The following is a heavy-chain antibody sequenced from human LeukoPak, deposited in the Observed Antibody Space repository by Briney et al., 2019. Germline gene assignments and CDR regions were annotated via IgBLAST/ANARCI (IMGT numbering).Heavy chain of an antibody. J-gene: IGHJ3*01. CDR2: IQYDGSRK. V-gene: IGHV3-30*02. Sequence: GGSLRLSCAASGFTFSSYGMHWVRQAPGKGLEWVSFIQYDGSRKNYVDSVKGRFTISRDNSKNTLYLQMFSLRPEDTVVYFCAKDLILWGQGTVVTVSS. CDR1: GFTFSSYG. CDR3: AKDLIL.